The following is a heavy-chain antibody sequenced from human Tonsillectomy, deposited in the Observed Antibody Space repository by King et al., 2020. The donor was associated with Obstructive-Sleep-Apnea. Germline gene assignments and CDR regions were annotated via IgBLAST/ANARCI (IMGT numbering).Heavy chain of an antibody. V-gene: IGHV3-21*01. CDR3: AGVDLIVLPRAGKDYGMDV. CDR2: ISSSRSSI. J-gene: IGHJ6*02. CDR1: GFTFSGYN. Sequence: VQLVESGGGLVKPGGSLRLSCAASGFTFSGYNMNWVRQAPGKGLEWVSSISSSRSSIYYADSVKGRFTISRDNGKNSLYLQMNSLRAEDTAVYYCAGVDLIVLPRAGKDYGMDVWGQGTTVAVSS. D-gene: IGHD2-2*03.